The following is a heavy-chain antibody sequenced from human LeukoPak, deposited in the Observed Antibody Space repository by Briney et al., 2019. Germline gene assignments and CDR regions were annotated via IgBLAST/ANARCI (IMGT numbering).Heavy chain of an antibody. CDR1: GYTFSSYG. D-gene: IGHD6-13*01. CDR2: ISTNTGHP. Sequence: ASVKVSCKASGYTFSSYGINWVRQAPGQGLEWMGWISTNTGHPTYAQGFTGRFVFSLDTSVSTAYLKISSLKAEDTAVYYCARAYSSTWNGGFDYWGQGTLVTVSS. V-gene: IGHV7-4-1*02. J-gene: IGHJ4*02. CDR3: ARAYSSTWNGGFDY.